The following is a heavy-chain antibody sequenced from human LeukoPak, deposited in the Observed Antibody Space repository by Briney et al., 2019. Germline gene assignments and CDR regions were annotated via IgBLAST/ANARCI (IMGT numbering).Heavy chain of an antibody. V-gene: IGHV4-34*01. D-gene: IGHD2-15*01. CDR2: IDHSGGT. CDR1: GGSFSDYF. CDR3: ARMRGGGIGYSNYMDV. Sequence: SETLSLTCAVFGGSFSDYFWSWIRQPPGKGLEWIGEIDHSGGTNYNPSLKSRVTMSVGTSKNQFSLKLTSVTAADAAVYYCARMRGGGIGYSNYMDVWGKGTTVIVSS. J-gene: IGHJ6*03.